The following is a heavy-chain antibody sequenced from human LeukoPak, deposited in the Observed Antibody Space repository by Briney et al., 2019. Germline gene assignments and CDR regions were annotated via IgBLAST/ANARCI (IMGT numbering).Heavy chain of an antibody. CDR2: INSDGTT. V-gene: IGHV3-74*01. J-gene: IGHJ4*02. D-gene: IGHD3-10*01. CDR3: ASAYYYRLPD. Sequence: PGGSLRLSCAASGFTFSSYWMHWVRQAPGKGLVWVSRINSDGTTTYADSVKGRFTISRDNAKNTLYLQMNRLRAEDTALYYCASAYYYRLPDWGQGTLVTVS. CDR1: GFTFSSYW.